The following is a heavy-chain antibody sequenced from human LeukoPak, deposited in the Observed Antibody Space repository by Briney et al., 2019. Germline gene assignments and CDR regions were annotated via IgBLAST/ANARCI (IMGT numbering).Heavy chain of an antibody. CDR3: ATLLRGPTGYSGYGGEDY. Sequence: GGSLRLSCAASGFTFSNYAMTWVRQAQGKGLQWVSAITGSGGSTYYADSVKGRFAISRDNSKNTLYLQMNSLRAEDTAVYYCATLLRGPTGYSGYGGEDYWGQGTLVTVSS. D-gene: IGHD5-12*01. V-gene: IGHV3-23*01. CDR2: ITGSGGST. CDR1: GFTFSNYA. J-gene: IGHJ4*02.